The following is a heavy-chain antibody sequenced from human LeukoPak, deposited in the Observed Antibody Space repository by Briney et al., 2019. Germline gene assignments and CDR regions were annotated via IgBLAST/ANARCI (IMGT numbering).Heavy chain of an antibody. CDR3: ARGAAAGTLYYYYYMDV. CDR2: ISSSSSTI. D-gene: IGHD6-13*01. CDR1: GFTFSHYS. J-gene: IGHJ6*03. Sequence: GGSLRLSCAASGFTFSHYSMNWVRQAPGKGLEWVSYISSSSSTIYYPDSLKGRFTISRDNAKNSLYLQMNSLRTEDTAVYYCARGAAAGTLYYYYYMDVWGKGTTATVSS. V-gene: IGHV3-48*01.